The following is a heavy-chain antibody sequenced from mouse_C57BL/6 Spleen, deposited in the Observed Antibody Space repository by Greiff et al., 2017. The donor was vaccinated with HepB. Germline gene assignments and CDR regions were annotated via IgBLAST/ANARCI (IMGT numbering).Heavy chain of an antibody. CDR2: IHPNSGST. D-gene: IGHD3-1*01. CDR1: GYTFTSYW. J-gene: IGHJ1*03. CDR3: ARSDGLRYFDV. V-gene: IGHV1-64*01. Sequence: VKLQQPGAELVKPGASVKLSCKASGYTFTSYWMHWVKQRPGQGLEWIGMIHPNSGSTNYNEKFKSKATLTVDKSSSTAYMQLSSLTSEDSAVYYCARSDGLRYFDVWGTGTTVTVSS.